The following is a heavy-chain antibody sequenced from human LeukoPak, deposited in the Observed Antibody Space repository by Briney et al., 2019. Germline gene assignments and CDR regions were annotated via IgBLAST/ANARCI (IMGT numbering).Heavy chain of an antibody. CDR1: GESFSGNY. CDR3: ARIEPGRLGFDY. J-gene: IGHJ4*02. V-gene: IGHV4-34*01. Sequence: SETLSLTCAVYGESFSGNYWNWIRQPPGKGLEWIGEINHSGSTNYNPSLKSRVTISVDTSKNQFSLKLSSVTAADTAVYYRARIEPGRLGFDYWGQGTLVTVSS. CDR2: INHSGST. D-gene: IGHD3-16*01.